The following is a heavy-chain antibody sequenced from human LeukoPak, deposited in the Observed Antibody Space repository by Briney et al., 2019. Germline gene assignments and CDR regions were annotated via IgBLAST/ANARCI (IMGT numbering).Heavy chain of an antibody. CDR1: GYTFTGYY. CDR3: ARDRTPLHXSGWPTDY. D-gene: IGHD6-19*01. J-gene: IGHJ4*02. Sequence: ASVKVSCKASGYTFTGYYMHWVRQAPGQGLEWMGWINPNSGGTNYAQKFQGRVTMTRNTSISTAYMELSRLRSDDTAVYYCARDRTPLHXSGWPTDYWGQGTLVTV. CDR2: INPNSGGT. V-gene: IGHV1-2*02.